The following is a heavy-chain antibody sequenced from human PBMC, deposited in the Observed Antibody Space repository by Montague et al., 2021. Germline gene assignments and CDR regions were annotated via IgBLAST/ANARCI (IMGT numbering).Heavy chain of an antibody. CDR2: ISHDGSNK. D-gene: IGHD3-22*01. CDR3: ARWRVYYDSSGYAA. Sequence: LSCAASGFTFSTFPMHWVRQAPGKGLEWVALISHDGSNKYYADSARGRFTVSRDNSKNTLYLQTSSLRADDTAVYYCARWRVYYDSSGYAAWGRGTPVTVSS. CDR1: GFTFSTFP. V-gene: IGHV3-30-3*01. J-gene: IGHJ5*02.